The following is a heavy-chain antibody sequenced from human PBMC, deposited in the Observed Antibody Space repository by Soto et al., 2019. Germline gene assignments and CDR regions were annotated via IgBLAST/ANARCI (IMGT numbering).Heavy chain of an antibody. CDR1: GGSFSGCY. Sequence: PSETLSLTCAVYGGSFSGCYCCWIWLRPRQGRERVGEVNHSGSGNYNPNLTSRGSVSVDTAKNQSPLKLTSVTAAATAVYYCARGRYSSGWNWSAYWGQGTLVTVSS. V-gene: IGHV4-34*01. J-gene: IGHJ4*02. CDR3: ARGRYSSGWNWSAY. CDR2: VNHSGSG. D-gene: IGHD6-19*01.